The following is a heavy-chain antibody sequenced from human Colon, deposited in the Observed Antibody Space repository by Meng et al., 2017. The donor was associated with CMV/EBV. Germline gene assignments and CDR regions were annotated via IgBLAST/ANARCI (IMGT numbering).Heavy chain of an antibody. CDR2: ISGSNGNT. Sequence: ASVKVSCKTSGYTFNTYGVTWVRQAPGQGLEWMGWISGSNGNTNYAQKLQGRVTLTTDTSTSTAYMELGGLTSDDTAVYYCARGRLLITMIVGDYWGQGTLVTVSS. J-gene: IGHJ4*02. CDR1: GYTFNTYG. V-gene: IGHV1-18*01. CDR3: ARGRLLITMIVGDY. D-gene: IGHD3-22*01.